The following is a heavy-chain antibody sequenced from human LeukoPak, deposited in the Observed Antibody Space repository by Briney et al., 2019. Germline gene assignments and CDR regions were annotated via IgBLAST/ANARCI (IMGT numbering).Heavy chain of an antibody. CDR2: ISGSTI. D-gene: IGHD1-1*01. CDR1: GFPFSDYS. Sequence: AGGSLRLSCAASGFPFSDYSLNWVRQAPGKGLEWVSYISGSTIYYADSVKGRFTISRDNARNSLYLQMNSLRDEDTAVYYCARDHNWAFDSWGQGILVTVSS. CDR3: ARDHNWAFDS. J-gene: IGHJ4*02. V-gene: IGHV3-48*02.